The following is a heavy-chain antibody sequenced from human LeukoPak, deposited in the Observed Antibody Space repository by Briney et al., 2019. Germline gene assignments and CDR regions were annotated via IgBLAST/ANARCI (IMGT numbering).Heavy chain of an antibody. V-gene: IGHV3-23*01. CDR1: GFTFTSYA. CDR3: ARDRGYSTC. J-gene: IGHJ4*02. D-gene: IGHD5-12*01. Sequence: GGSLRLSCSASGFTFTSYAMSWVRQGPGKGLEWVSVISDSGGSTYYADSVKGRFTISRDNSKNTLYLQMNSLRADDTAVYYCARDRGYSTCWGQGTLVTVSS. CDR2: ISDSGGST.